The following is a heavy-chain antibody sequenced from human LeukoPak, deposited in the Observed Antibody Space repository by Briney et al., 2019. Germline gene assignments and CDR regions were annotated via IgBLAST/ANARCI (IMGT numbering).Heavy chain of an antibody. V-gene: IGHV4-39*07. J-gene: IGHJ3*02. CDR2: INHSGST. D-gene: IGHD3-3*01. Sequence: SETLSLTCTVSGGSISGSSYYWGWIRQPPGKGLEWIGEINHSGSTNYNPSLKSRVTISVDTSMNQFSLKLSSVTAADTAVYYCARRRGHYDFWSVRRNAFDIWGQGTMVTVSS. CDR3: ARRRGHYDFWSVRRNAFDI. CDR1: GGSISGSSYY.